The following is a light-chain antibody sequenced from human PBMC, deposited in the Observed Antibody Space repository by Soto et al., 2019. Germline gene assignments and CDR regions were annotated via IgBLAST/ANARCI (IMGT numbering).Light chain of an antibody. CDR2: KAS. Sequence: DIQMTKSPSTLSGSVGDRVTITCRASQTISSWLAWYQQKPGKAPKLLIYKASTLKSGGPSRFSGSGSGTEFTLTISSLQPDDFATYYCQHYNSYSEAFGQGTKVDIK. CDR3: QHYNSYSEA. V-gene: IGKV1-5*03. J-gene: IGKJ1*01. CDR1: QTISSW.